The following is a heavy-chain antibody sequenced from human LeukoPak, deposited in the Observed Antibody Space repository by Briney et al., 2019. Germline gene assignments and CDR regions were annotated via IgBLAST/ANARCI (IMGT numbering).Heavy chain of an antibody. D-gene: IGHD3-22*01. V-gene: IGHV1-2*02. CDR2: INPNSGGT. CDR1: GYTFTSYG. J-gene: IGHJ3*02. Sequence: GASVKVSCKASGYTFTSYGISWVRQAPGQGLEWMGWINPNSGGTNYAQKFQGRVTMTRDTSISTAYMELSRLSSDDTAVYYCARVYPPYYYDSSGYRGAFDIWGQGTMVTVSS. CDR3: ARVYPPYYYDSSGYRGAFDI.